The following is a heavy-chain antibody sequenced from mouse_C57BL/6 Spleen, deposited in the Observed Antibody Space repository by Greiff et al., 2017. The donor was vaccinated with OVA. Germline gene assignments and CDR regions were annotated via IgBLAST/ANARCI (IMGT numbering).Heavy chain of an antibody. Sequence: EVQLQQPGAELVKPGASVKMSCKASGYTFTSYWITWVKQRPGQGLEWIGRIDPANGNTKYAPKFQGKATITADTSSNTAYLQLSSLTSEDTAIYYCAGTDVYFDYWGQGTTLTVSS. V-gene: IGHV14-3*01. J-gene: IGHJ2*01. CDR2: IDPANGNT. CDR3: AGTDVYFDY. CDR1: GYTFTSYW.